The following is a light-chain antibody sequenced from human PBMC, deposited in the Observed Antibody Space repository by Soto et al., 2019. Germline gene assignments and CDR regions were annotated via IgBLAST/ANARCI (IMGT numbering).Light chain of an antibody. CDR3: QSYDSSLSGWV. Sequence: QSVLAQPPSVSGAPGQRVTISCTGSSSNIGAGYGVHWYQQLPGTAPKLLIYGNSNRPSGVPDRFSGSKSGTSASLAFTGLQAEDEADYHCQSYDSSLSGWVFGGGTKLTVL. CDR2: GNS. CDR1: SSNIGAGYG. J-gene: IGLJ3*02. V-gene: IGLV1-40*01.